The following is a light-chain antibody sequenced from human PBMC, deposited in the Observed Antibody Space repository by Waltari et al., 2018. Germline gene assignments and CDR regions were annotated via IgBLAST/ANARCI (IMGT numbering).Light chain of an antibody. CDR1: QSVSTIS. V-gene: IGKV3-20*01. J-gene: IGKJ4*01. CDR2: SAS. CDR3: QQYDGAVVT. Sequence: IVLTQSPGTLSLSTGERATLSCRASQSVSTISLAWYQQNAGQAPRLLIYSASNRAPGIPDRFSGSGSGTDFALTISSLEPEDSAMYYCQQYDGAVVTFGGGTKVEIK.